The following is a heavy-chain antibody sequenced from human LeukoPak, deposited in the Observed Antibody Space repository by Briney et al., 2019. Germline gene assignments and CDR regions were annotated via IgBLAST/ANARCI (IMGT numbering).Heavy chain of an antibody. CDR1: GGSISSYY. CDR3: ARENAKYDYVWGSYLPDAFDI. CDR2: IYYSGST. V-gene: IGHV4-59*01. J-gene: IGHJ3*02. Sequence: SETLSLTCTVSGGSISSYYWSWIRQPPGKGLEWIGYIYYSGSTNYNPSLKSRVTISVDTSKNQFSLKLSSVTAADTAVYYCARENAKYDYVWGSYLPDAFDIWGQGTMVTVS. D-gene: IGHD3-16*02.